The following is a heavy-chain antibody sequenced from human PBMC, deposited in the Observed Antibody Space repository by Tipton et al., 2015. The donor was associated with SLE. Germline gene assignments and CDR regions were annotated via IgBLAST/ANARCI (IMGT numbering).Heavy chain of an antibody. CDR3: ARVQAYEGFDP. CDR1: GGSISSNTW. J-gene: IGHJ5*02. D-gene: IGHD3-16*01. V-gene: IGHV4-4*02. Sequence: TLSLSCTVSGGSISSNTWWNWVRQPPGKGLEWIASISYSGATYYNPSLKSRVTISVDTSKNQFSLKLSSVTAADTAVYYCARVQAYEGFDPWGQGTLVTVSS. CDR2: ISYSGAT.